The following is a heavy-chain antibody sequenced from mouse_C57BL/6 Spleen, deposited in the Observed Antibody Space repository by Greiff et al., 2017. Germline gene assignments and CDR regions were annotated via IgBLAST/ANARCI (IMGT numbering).Heavy chain of an antibody. D-gene: IGHD2-1*01. CDR3: ASQGYYGYYVRFAY. CDR2: IRNKANGYTT. Sequence: EVHLVESGGGLVQPGGSLSLSCAASGFTFTDYYMSWVRQPPGKALEWLGFIRNKANGYTTEYSASVKGRFTISRDNSQSILYLQMNALRAEDSATYYCASQGYYGYYVRFAYWGQGTLVTVSA. V-gene: IGHV7-3*01. CDR1: GFTFTDYY. J-gene: IGHJ3*01.